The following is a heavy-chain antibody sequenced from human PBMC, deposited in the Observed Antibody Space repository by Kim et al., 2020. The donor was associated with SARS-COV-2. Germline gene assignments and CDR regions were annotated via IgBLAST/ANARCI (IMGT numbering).Heavy chain of an antibody. CDR3: ARHYDSSGYYYAY. Sequence: YNPSLKSRVTISVDTSMNQFSLKRSSVTAADTAVYYCARHYDSSGYYYAYWGQGTLVTVSS. D-gene: IGHD3-22*01. J-gene: IGHJ4*02. V-gene: IGHV4-34*01.